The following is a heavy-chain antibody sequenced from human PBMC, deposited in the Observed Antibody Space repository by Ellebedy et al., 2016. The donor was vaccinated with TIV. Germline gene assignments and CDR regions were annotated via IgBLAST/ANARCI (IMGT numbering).Heavy chain of an antibody. J-gene: IGHJ4*02. CDR3: ARVRDYYDSSGFGC. Sequence: PGGSLRLSCAASGFTFSDYYMSWIRQAPGKGLEWVSYISSSGSTIYYADSVKGRFTISRDNAKNSLYLQMNSLRAEDKAVYYCARVRDYYDSSGFGCWGQGTLVTVSS. CDR2: ISSSGSTI. D-gene: IGHD3-22*01. CDR1: GFTFSDYY. V-gene: IGHV3-11*04.